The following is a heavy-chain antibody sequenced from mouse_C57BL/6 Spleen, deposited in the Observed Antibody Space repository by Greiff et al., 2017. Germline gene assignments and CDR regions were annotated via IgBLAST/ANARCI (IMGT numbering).Heavy chain of an antibody. D-gene: IGHD2-3*01. V-gene: IGHV1-78*01. Sequence: QVQLQQSDAELVKPGASVKISCKVSGYTFTDHTIHWMKQRPEQGLEWIGYIYPRDGSTKYNETFKGKATLTADKSTSTAYMQLNSLTSEDSAVYCCARGGDGYYNEARDYWGQGTSVTVSS. CDR1: GYTFTDHT. CDR2: IYPRDGST. CDR3: ARGGDGYYNEARDY. J-gene: IGHJ4*01.